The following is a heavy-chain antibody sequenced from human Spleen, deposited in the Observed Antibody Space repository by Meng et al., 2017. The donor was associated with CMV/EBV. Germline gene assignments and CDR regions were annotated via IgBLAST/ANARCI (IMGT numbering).Heavy chain of an antibody. J-gene: IGHJ6*02. CDR3: AREALRDIVVVPAASEYYYYGMDV. D-gene: IGHD2-2*01. V-gene: IGHV3-30-3*01. Sequence: MNWVRQAPGKGLEWVAFISYDGSNKYYADSVKGRFTISRDNSKNTLYLQMNSLRAEDTAVYYCAREALRDIVVVPAASEYYYYGMDVWGQGTTVTVSS. CDR2: ISYDGSNK.